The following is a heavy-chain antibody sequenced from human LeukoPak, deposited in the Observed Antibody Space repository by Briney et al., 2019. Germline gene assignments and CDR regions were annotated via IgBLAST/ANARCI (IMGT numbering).Heavy chain of an antibody. Sequence: ASETLSLTCTVSGGSISSSSYYWGWIRQPPGKGLEWIGSIYYSGSTYYNPSLKSRVTISVDTSKNQFSLKLSSVTAADTAVYYCARQALYDFWSGYYGRPFDYWGQGTLVTVSS. CDR2: IYYSGST. D-gene: IGHD3-3*01. CDR1: GGSISSSSYY. V-gene: IGHV4-39*01. J-gene: IGHJ4*02. CDR3: ARQALYDFWSGYYGRPFDY.